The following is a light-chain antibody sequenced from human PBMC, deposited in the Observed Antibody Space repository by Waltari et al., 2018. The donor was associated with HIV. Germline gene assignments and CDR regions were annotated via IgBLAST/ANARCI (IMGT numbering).Light chain of an antibody. J-gene: IGLJ2*01. Sequence: QSVLTQPPAASGTPGQRVTISCSGSMSNIGSTKVYWYQHVPGTAPKLLMYRNDQRPSGVPDRFSGSKSGTSASLAISGLRSEDEADYYCVVWDDSLSGVVFGGGTKLTVL. CDR1: MSNIGSTK. CDR2: RND. V-gene: IGLV1-47*01. CDR3: VVWDDSLSGVV.